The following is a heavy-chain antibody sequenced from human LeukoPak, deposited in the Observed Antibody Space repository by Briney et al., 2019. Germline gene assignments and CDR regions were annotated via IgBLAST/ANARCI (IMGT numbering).Heavy chain of an antibody. CDR2: IDNTAKI. CDR1: RGSISSYY. Sequence: SETLSLTCTVSRGSISSYYWNWIRQSPGKGLEWIGYIDNTAKITTNPSLRSRVTISVDTPKNQFSLKLISVTAADTAVYYCARGFPSSSSWYGYLYYYYYMDVWGKGTTVTVSS. J-gene: IGHJ6*03. D-gene: IGHD6-13*01. V-gene: IGHV4-59*08. CDR3: ARGFPSSSSWYGYLYYYYYMDV.